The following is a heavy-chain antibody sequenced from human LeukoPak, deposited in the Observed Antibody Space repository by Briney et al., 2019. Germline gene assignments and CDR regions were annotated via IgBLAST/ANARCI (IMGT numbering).Heavy chain of an antibody. D-gene: IGHD1-26*01. CDR2: ILPVLGTP. J-gene: IGHJ4*02. CDR1: GGTFNYA. CDR3: ARGYSGNFFGFDL. Sequence: ASVKVSCKPSGGTFNYAISWVRPAPGQGPEWMGGILPVLGTPHYAQKFQGRLTVTTDEVAATAYMELSSLRSEDTAVYYCARGYSGNFFGFDLWGQGTLVTVSS. V-gene: IGHV1-69*05.